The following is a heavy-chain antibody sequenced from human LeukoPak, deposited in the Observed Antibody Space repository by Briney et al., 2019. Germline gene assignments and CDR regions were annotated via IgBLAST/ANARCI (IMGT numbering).Heavy chain of an antibody. CDR3: ARTRYYYNSRSYGAPYYFDY. D-gene: IGHD3-10*01. J-gene: IGHJ4*02. CDR1: GGSISSYY. V-gene: IGHV4-34*01. CDR2: INHSGST. Sequence: SETLSLTCTVSGGSISSYYWSWIRQPPGKGLEWIGEINHSGSTNYNPSLKSRVTISVDTSNNQCSLKLSSVTAADTAVYYCARTRYYYNSRSYGAPYYFDYWGQGTLVTVSS.